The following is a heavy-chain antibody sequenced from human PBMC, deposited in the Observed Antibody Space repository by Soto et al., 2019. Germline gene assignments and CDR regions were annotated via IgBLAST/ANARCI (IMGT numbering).Heavy chain of an antibody. CDR3: ARDTGRRFYYGSGSYYNVGPFDY. D-gene: IGHD3-10*01. Sequence: GGSLRRSCAASGFTFSDYYMSWIRQAPGKGLEWVSYISSSSSTIYYADSVKGRFTISRDNAKNSLYLQMNSLRAEDTAVYYCARDTGRRFYYGSGSYYNVGPFDYWGQGTLVTVSS. J-gene: IGHJ4*02. CDR2: ISSSSSTI. V-gene: IGHV3-11*04. CDR1: GFTFSDYY.